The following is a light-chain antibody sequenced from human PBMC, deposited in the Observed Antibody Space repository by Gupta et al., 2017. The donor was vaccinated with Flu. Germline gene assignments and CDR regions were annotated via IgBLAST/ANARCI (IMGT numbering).Light chain of an antibody. J-gene: IGLJ2*01. V-gene: IGLV2-11*03. CDR1: DSDVGRFDY. CDR2: GIT. Sequence: ISCTGTDSDVGRFDYVSWFQQHPGKAPKLILYGITERPSGVPNRFSGTKSGNTASLTISGLQGEDAADYYCCSYAGTFTFVFGGGTKVTVL. CDR3: CSYAGTFTFV.